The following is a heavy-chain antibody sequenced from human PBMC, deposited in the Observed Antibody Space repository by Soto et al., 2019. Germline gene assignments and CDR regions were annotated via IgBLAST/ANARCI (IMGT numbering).Heavy chain of an antibody. Sequence: PGGSLRLSCAASGFTFSSYSMNWVRQAPGKGLEWVSFISSSASYIYYADSVKGRFTVSRDNAKKSLNLQMNSLRAEDTAVYYRARSRSHWLASDSWGQGTLVTVSS. CDR1: GFTFSSYS. V-gene: IGHV3-21*01. D-gene: IGHD6-19*01. CDR2: ISSSASYI. J-gene: IGHJ4*02. CDR3: ARSRSHWLASDS.